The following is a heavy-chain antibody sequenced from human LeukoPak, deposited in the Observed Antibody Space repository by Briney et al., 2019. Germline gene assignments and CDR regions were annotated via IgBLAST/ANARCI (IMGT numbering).Heavy chain of an antibody. CDR3: ASASWLHIDY. Sequence: GGSLRLSCTASGFTFSNYWMSWVRQTPGKGLEWVANIKQHGSEKYYVDSVKGRFTIARDNADKLLYLHMNSLRAEDTAVYYCASASWLHIDYWGQGTLVTVSS. CDR2: IKQHGSEK. J-gene: IGHJ4*02. D-gene: IGHD5-24*01. V-gene: IGHV3-7*03. CDR1: GFTFSNYW.